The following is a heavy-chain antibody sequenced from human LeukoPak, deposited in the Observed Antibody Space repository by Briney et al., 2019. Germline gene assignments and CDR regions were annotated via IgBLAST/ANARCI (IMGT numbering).Heavy chain of an antibody. V-gene: IGHV3-21*01. Sequence: GGSLRLSCAASGFTFSSYSMNWVRQAPGKGLEWASSISSSSSYKYYEDSVKGRFTISRDNAKNSLYLQMNSLRAEDTAVYYCARASSNLPDYWGQGTLVTVSS. CDR3: ARASSNLPDY. CDR2: ISSSSSYK. J-gene: IGHJ4*02. D-gene: IGHD4-11*01. CDR1: GFTFSSYS.